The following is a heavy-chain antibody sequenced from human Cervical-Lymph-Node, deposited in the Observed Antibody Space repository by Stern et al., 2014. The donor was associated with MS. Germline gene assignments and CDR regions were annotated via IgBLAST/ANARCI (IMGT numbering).Heavy chain of an antibody. D-gene: IGHD6-19*01. CDR2: IWYDGSEE. V-gene: IGHV3-33*01. Sequence: DQLVESGGGVVQPGRSLRLSCAASGFTFSKYGMHWVRQAPGKGLEWVAIIWYDGSEEYYADSVKGRFTISRDNFKNTVSLQMNSLRAEDTALYYCAAAPYSSGGFDYWGQGTLVTVSS. CDR1: GFTFSKYG. CDR3: AAAPYSSGGFDY. J-gene: IGHJ4*02.